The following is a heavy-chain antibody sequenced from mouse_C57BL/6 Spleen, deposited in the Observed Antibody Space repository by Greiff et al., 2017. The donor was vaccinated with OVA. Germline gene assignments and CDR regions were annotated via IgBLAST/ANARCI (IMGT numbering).Heavy chain of an antibody. CDR3: ARVGVTGTDYYAMDY. J-gene: IGHJ4*01. Sequence: QVQLQQPGAELVKPGASVKLSCKASGYTFTSYWMHWVKQRPGRGLEWIGRIDPNSGGTKYNEKFKSKATLTVDKPSSTAYVQLSSLTSEDSAVYYCARVGVTGTDYYAMDYWGQGTSVTVSS. D-gene: IGHD4-1*01. CDR2: IDPNSGGT. V-gene: IGHV1-72*01. CDR1: GYTFTSYW.